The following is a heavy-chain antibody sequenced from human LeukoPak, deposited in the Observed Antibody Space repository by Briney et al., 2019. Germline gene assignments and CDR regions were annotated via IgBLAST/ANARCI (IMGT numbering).Heavy chain of an antibody. CDR2: FDPEDGET. J-gene: IGHJ4*02. D-gene: IGHD1-26*01. CDR3: ARDRYGVRSGSCDY. V-gene: IGHV1-24*01. Sequence: ASVKVSCKVSGYTLTELSMHWVRQAPGKGLEWMGGFDPEDGETIYAQKLQGRVTMTTDTSTSTAYMELRSLRYDDTAVYYCARDRYGVRSGSCDYWGQGTLVTVSS. CDR1: GYTLTELS.